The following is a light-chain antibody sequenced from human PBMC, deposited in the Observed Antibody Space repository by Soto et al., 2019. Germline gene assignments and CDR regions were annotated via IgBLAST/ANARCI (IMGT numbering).Light chain of an antibody. CDR1: HTITTY. V-gene: IGKV1-39*01. CDR2: AXS. Sequence: IQPAQAPSSLTPSVGDTVTITXRASHTITTYLNWYQQLPGXAPKXXXDAXSTLPRGGPSRLSGSGFGTDFTLTISSLQPEDFAIYYCQQSDSTTSTFGQGTRLEI. J-gene: IGKJ5*01. CDR3: QQSDSTTST.